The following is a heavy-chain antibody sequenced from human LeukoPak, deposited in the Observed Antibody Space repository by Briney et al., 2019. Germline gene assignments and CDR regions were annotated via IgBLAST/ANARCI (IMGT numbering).Heavy chain of an antibody. V-gene: IGHV4-39*01. CDR1: GGSIGSYY. J-gene: IGHJ5*02. CDR3: ASAGGNSAGDWFDP. CDR2: IYYSGST. D-gene: IGHD4-23*01. Sequence: SETLSLTCTVSGGSIGSYYWGWIRQPPGKGLEWIGSIYYSGSTYYNPSLKSRVTISVDTSKNQFSLKLSSVTAADTAVYYCASAGGNSAGDWFDPWGQGTLVTVSS.